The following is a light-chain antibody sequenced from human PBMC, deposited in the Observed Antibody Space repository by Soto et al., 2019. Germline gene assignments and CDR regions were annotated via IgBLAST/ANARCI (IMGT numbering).Light chain of an antibody. CDR1: SSDVGGYNY. CDR2: DVS. CDR3: SSYTSTNTLV. Sequence: QSALTQPASVSGSPGQSITISCTGTSSDVGGYNYVSWYQQHIGKAPKLMIYDVSVRPSGVSDRFSGSKSGNTASLTISGLQAEDEADYYCSSYTSTNTLVFGGGTKVTVL. J-gene: IGLJ2*01. V-gene: IGLV2-14*01.